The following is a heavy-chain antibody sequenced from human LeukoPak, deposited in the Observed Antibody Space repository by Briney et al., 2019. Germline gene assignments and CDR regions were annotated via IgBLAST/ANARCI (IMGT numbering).Heavy chain of an antibody. CDR2: TYYRSKWYN. CDR1: GDSFSSNSAA. D-gene: IGHD3-3*01. CDR3: ARDLYDFWSGYPYYGMDV. V-gene: IGHV6-1*01. Sequence: SQTLSLTCAVSGDSFSSNSAAWNWLRQSPSRGLEWLGRTYYRSKWYNDYAVSVKSRITINPDTSKNQFSLQLNSVTPEDTAVYYCARDLYDFWSGYPYYGMDVWGQGTTVTVSS. J-gene: IGHJ6*02.